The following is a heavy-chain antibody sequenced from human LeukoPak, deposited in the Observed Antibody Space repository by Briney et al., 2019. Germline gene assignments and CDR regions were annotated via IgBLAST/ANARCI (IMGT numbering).Heavy chain of an antibody. V-gene: IGHV4-34*01. CDR2: INHSGST. J-gene: IGHJ4*02. CDR3: ARIPSGVYFDWLQSYFDY. Sequence: SETLSLTCAVYGGSYSGYYWSWIRQPPGKGLEWIGEINHSGSTYYNPSLKSRVTISVDTSKNQFSLKLSSVTAADTAVYYCARIPSGVYFDWLQSYFDYWGQGTLVTVSS. D-gene: IGHD3-9*01. CDR1: GGSYSGYY.